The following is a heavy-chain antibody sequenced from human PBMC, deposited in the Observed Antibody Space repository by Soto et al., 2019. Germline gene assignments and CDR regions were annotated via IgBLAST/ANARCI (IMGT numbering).Heavy chain of an antibody. Sequence: QLQLQESGSGLVKPSQTLSLTCAVSGGSISSGGYSWSWIRQPPGKGLEWIGYIYHSGSTYYNPSLKIRVTISVDRSKNQFSLKLSSVTAAETAVYYCARASAAGTLGDWFDPWGQGTLVTVSS. V-gene: IGHV4-30-2*01. D-gene: IGHD6-13*01. CDR1: GGSISSGGYS. J-gene: IGHJ5*02. CDR3: ARASAAGTLGDWFDP. CDR2: IYHSGST.